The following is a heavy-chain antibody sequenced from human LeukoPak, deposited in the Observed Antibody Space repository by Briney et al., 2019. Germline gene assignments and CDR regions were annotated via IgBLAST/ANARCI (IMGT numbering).Heavy chain of an antibody. Sequence: GGSLRLSCAASGFTFSNYWMHWVRQAPGKGLVWVSRINSDGSSTAYADSVKGRFTIFRDNAKNTLHLQMNSLRAEDTAVYYCARTFRNTAFDYWGQGTLVTVSS. CDR1: GFTFSNYW. J-gene: IGHJ4*02. CDR3: ARTFRNTAFDY. CDR2: INSDGSST. V-gene: IGHV3-74*01. D-gene: IGHD1-14*01.